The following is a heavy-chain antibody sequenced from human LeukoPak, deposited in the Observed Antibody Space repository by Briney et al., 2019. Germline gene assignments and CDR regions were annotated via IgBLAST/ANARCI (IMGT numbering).Heavy chain of an antibody. CDR3: ARGGSGWANDAFDI. CDR2: IYSGGST. V-gene: IGHV3-53*01. J-gene: IGHJ3*02. D-gene: IGHD6-19*01. CDR1: GSTVSSNY. Sequence: GGSLRLSCAASGSTVSSNYMNWVRQAPGKGLEWVSVIYSGGSTYYADSVKGRFTISRDNSKNTLYLQVNSLRAEDTAVYYCARGGSGWANDAFDIWGQGTMVTVSS.